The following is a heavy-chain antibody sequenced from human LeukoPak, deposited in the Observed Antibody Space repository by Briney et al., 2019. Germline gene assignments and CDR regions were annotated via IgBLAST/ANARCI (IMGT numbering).Heavy chain of an antibody. CDR3: ARRGVLWFGELFYYGMDV. CDR1: GFSFVEYV. J-gene: IGHJ6*02. Sequence: PGGSLRLSCSASGFSFVEYVMSWVRQAPGKGLEWVAGMTGTSGGTYYADSVKGRFTISRDNSDSTLYLDINNLRAEDTAVYYCARRGVLWFGELFYYGMDVWGQGTTVTVSS. V-gene: IGHV3-23*01. D-gene: IGHD3-10*01. CDR2: MTGTSGGT.